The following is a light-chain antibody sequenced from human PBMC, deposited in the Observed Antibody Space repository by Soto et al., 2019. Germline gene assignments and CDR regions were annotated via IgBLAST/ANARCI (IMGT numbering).Light chain of an antibody. J-gene: IGLJ2*01. CDR1: SSDVGGYDY. CDR2: EVS. CDR3: PSYAGSNNFVV. Sequence: QSALTQPPSASGSPGQSVTISCTGTSSDVGGYDYVSWYQQHPGKAPKLIIYEVSKRPSGVPDRFSGSKSGNTASLTVSGLQAEDEADYYCPSYAGSNNFVVFGGGTKLTVL. V-gene: IGLV2-8*01.